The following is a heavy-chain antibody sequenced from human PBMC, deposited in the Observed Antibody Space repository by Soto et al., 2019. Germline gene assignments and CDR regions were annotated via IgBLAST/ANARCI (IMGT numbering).Heavy chain of an antibody. J-gene: IGHJ6*02. CDR2: TSYDGSNK. D-gene: IGHD5-18*01. CDR3: GRGGENSYGPADCMDV. CDR1: GFTFSTYA. V-gene: IGHV3-30-3*01. Sequence: QVQLVDSGGGVVQPGRSLRLSCVASGFTFSTYAMNWVRQAPGKGLEWVAVTSYDGSNKYYADSVKGRFTISRDNSKDALYLQMNSLRPDDTAVYYCGRGGENSYGPADCMDVWGQGTTVTVSS.